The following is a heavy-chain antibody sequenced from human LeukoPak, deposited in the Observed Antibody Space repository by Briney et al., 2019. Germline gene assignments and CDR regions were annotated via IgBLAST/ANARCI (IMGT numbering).Heavy chain of an antibody. CDR3: TTDLAVVTPDVWFDP. V-gene: IGHV3-15*01. D-gene: IGHD4-23*01. CDR2: IKSKTDGGTT. Sequence: PGGSLRLSCAASGFTFSNAWMSWVRQTPGKGLEWVGRIKSKTDGGTTDYAAPVKGRFTISRDDSKNTLYLQMNSLKTEDTAVYYCTTDLAVVTPDVWFDPWGQGTLVTVSS. J-gene: IGHJ5*02. CDR1: GFTFSNAW.